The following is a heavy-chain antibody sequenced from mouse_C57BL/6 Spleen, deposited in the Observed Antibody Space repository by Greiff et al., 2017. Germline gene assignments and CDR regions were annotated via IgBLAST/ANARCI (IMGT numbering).Heavy chain of an antibody. CDR3: ARKNYYGSSDYYAMDY. Sequence: QLQESGPELVKPGASVKISCKASGYAFSSSWMNWVKQRPGKGLEWIGRIYPGDGDTNYNGKFKGKATLTADKSSSTAYMQLSSLTSEDSAVYFCARKNYYGSSDYYAMDYWGQGTSVTVSS. CDR2: IYPGDGDT. CDR1: GYAFSSSW. J-gene: IGHJ4*01. V-gene: IGHV1-82*01. D-gene: IGHD1-1*01.